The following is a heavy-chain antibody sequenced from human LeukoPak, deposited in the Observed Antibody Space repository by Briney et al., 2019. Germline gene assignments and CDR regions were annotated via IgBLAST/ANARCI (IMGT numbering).Heavy chain of an antibody. CDR3: ARERAIEPYCYDSTAFFDY. CDR1: GFTFDDYG. Sequence: GGSLRLSCAASGFTFDDYGMSWVRQAPGKGLEWVSGINWNGGSTGYADSVKGRFTISRDNAKNSLYLQMSSLRAEDTALYYCARERAIEPYCYDSTAFFDYWGQGTLVTVSS. D-gene: IGHD3-22*01. V-gene: IGHV3-20*04. CDR2: INWNGGST. J-gene: IGHJ4*02.